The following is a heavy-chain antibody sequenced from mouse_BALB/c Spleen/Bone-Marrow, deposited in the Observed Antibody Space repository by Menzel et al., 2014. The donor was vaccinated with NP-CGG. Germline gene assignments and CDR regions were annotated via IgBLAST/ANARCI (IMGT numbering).Heavy chain of an antibody. D-gene: IGHD2-3*01. CDR2: FDPFNGGT. Sequence: VQLKESGPELMKPGASVKISCKASGYLFTSYYMHWVKQGHGESLEWIGYFDPFNGGTSYNQKFKGKATLTVDKSSSTAYMHLSSLTSEDSAVYFCARSYDGYPYAMNYWGQGTSVTVSS. V-gene: IGHV1S135*01. J-gene: IGHJ4*01. CDR1: GYLFTSYY. CDR3: ARSYDGYPYAMNY.